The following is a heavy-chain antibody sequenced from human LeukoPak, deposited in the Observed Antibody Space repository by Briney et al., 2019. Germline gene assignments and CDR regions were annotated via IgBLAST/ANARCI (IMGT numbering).Heavy chain of an antibody. CDR1: GYTFTNYG. CDR3: ARAKITMVRGVIIPDAFDI. V-gene: IGHV1-18*01. CDR2: ISAYNGNT. D-gene: IGHD3-10*01. Sequence: ASVKVSCKASGYTFTNYGINWLRQAPGQGLEWMGWISAYNGNTNYAQRLQGRVTMTTDTSTSTAYMELRSLRSDDTAVYYCARAKITMVRGVIIPDAFDIWGQGTMVTVSS. J-gene: IGHJ3*02.